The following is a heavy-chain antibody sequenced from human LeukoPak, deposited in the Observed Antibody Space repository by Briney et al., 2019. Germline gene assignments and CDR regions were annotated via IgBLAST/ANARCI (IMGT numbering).Heavy chain of an antibody. V-gene: IGHV3-7*01. D-gene: IGHD4-23*01. CDR2: TKQDGSEK. CDR3: AREVTPYY. CDR1: GFTFSDYY. Sequence: GGSLRLSCVASGFTFSDYYKTWVRQPPGKGLEWVANTKQDGSEKYYVDSVKGRFTISRDNAKNSLFLQMNSLRAEDTAVYCCAREVTPYYWGQGTLVTVSS. J-gene: IGHJ4*02.